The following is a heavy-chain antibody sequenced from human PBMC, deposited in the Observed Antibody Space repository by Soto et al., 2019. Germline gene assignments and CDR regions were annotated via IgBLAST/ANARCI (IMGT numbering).Heavy chain of an antibody. V-gene: IGHV3-30*18. J-gene: IGHJ6*02. Sequence: QVQLVESGGGVVQPGRSLRLSCAASGFTFSSYGMHWVRQAPGKGLEWVAVISYDGSNKYYADSVKGRFNISRDNSKNTLYLQMNSLRAEDTAVYYCAKDEDTAMVGPGPYYYGMDVWGQGTTVTVSS. CDR3: AKDEDTAMVGPGPYYYGMDV. D-gene: IGHD5-18*01. CDR1: GFTFSSYG. CDR2: ISYDGSNK.